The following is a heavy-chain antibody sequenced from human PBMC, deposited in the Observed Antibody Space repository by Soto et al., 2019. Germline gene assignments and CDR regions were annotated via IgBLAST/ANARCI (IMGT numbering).Heavy chain of an antibody. CDR3: ARGGWRQIDY. CDR2: IYYSGST. V-gene: IGHV4-59*08. J-gene: IGHJ4*02. CDR1: GGSISSYY. D-gene: IGHD3-3*01. Sequence: QVRLQESGPGLVKPSETLSLTCTVSGGSISSYYWSWIRQPPGKGLEWIGYIYYSGSTNYNPSLKSRVTISADTSKNQFSLKLSSVTAADTAVYYCARGGWRQIDYWGQGTLVTVSS.